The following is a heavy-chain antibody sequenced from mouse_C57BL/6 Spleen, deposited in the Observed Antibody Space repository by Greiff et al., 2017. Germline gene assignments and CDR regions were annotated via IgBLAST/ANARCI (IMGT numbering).Heavy chain of an antibody. Sequence: QVQLQQSGAELARPGASVKMSCKASGYTFTSYTMHWVKQRPGQGLEWIGYINPSSGYTKYNQKFKDKATLTADKSSSTAYMQLSSLTSEDSAVYYCARSYYGNLRWYFDVWGTGTTGTVSS. J-gene: IGHJ1*03. CDR2: INPSSGYT. V-gene: IGHV1-4*01. CDR1: GYTFTSYT. CDR3: ARSYYGNLRWYFDV. D-gene: IGHD2-1*01.